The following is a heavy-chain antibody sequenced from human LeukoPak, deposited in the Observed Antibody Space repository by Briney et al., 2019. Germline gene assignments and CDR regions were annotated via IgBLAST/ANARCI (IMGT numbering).Heavy chain of an antibody. CDR2: IIPILGIA. CDR1: GATFSSYT. CDR3: ARVPAARDNWFDP. J-gene: IGHJ5*02. V-gene: IGHV1-69*02. Sequence: SVKVSCKASGATFSSYTISWVRQAPGQRLEWMGRIIPILGIANYAQKFQGRVTITADKSTSTAYMELSSLRSEDTAVYYCARVPAARDNWFDPWGQGTLVTVSS. D-gene: IGHD2-2*01.